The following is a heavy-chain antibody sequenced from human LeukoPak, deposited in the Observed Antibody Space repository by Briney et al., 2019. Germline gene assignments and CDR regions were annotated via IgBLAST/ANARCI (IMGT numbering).Heavy chain of an antibody. J-gene: IGHJ3*02. D-gene: IGHD4-17*01. CDR2: IYTSGST. Sequence: SETLSLTCTVSGGSISSYYWSWIRQPAGKGLEWIGRIYTSGSTNYNPSLKSRVIISVDTSKNQFSLKLSSVTAADTAVYYCARYYSDIGAFDIWGQGTMVTVSS. V-gene: IGHV4-4*07. CDR3: ARYYSDIGAFDI. CDR1: GGSISSYY.